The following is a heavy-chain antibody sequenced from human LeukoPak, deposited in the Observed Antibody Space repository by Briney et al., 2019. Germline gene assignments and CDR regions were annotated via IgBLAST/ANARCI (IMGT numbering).Heavy chain of an antibody. Sequence: GVSLRLSCAASGFTFSSYPIHWVRQAPGKGLEWVAVISYDGSNKYYADSVKGRFTISRDNSKNTLYLQMNSLRAEDTAVYYCARETGSAVGSTDFDYWGQGTLVTVSS. CDR2: ISYDGSNK. V-gene: IGHV3-30-3*01. CDR3: ARETGSAVGSTDFDY. D-gene: IGHD4-17*01. CDR1: GFTFSSYP. J-gene: IGHJ4*02.